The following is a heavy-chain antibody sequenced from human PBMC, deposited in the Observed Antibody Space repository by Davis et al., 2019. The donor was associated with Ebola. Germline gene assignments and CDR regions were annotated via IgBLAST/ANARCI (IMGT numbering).Heavy chain of an antibody. CDR1: GFTFSWYS. D-gene: IGHD6-19*01. CDR3: TTRLVNHFDY. V-gene: IGHV3-23*01. Sequence: PGGSLRLSCAASGFTFSWYSMNWVRQAPGKGLEWVSTISDRSEHTHYADSVKGRFTISRDDSKNTVFLHMNTLRAEDTAIYYCTTRLVNHFDYWGQGTLVTVSS. J-gene: IGHJ4*02. CDR2: ISDRSEHT.